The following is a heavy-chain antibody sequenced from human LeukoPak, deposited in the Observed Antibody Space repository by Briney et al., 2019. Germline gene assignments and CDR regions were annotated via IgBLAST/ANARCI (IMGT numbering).Heavy chain of an antibody. CDR3: ARAPNCGGDCYSDY. CDR1: GGSISGYW. Sequence: PSETLSLTCTVSGGSISGYWGSWIRQSPGKGLEWIGCIYYSGNTYYNPSLKSRVTISVDTSKNQFSLNLSSVTAADTAIYYCARAPNCGGDCYSDYWGQGTLVTVSS. D-gene: IGHD2-21*02. V-gene: IGHV4-59*01. CDR2: IYYSGNT. J-gene: IGHJ4*02.